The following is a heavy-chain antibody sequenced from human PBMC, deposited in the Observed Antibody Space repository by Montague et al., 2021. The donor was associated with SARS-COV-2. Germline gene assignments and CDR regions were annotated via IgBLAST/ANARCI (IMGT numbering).Heavy chain of an antibody. CDR2: TYPGDSDT. D-gene: IGHD3-10*01. Sequence: QSGAEVKKPGESLKISCKGSGYSFTSYWIGWVRQMPGKGLEWMGMTYPGDSDTRYSPSFQGQVTISADKSISTAYLQWSSLKASDTAMYYCARLPNYYGSESWGGFDPWGQGTLVTVSS. V-gene: IGHV5-51*01. CDR3: ARLPNYYGSESWGGFDP. CDR1: GYSFTSYW. J-gene: IGHJ5*02.